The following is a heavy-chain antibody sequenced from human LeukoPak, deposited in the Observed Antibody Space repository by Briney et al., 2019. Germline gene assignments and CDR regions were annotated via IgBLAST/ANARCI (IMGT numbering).Heavy chain of an antibody. V-gene: IGHV3-21*01. CDR1: GFIFSSYS. D-gene: IGHD5-24*01. J-gene: IGHJ4*02. CDR3: AREMATEAFDY. Sequence: GGSLRLSCAASGFIFSSYSMNWVRQAPGKGLEWVSSISSSGSYMYYADSVKGRFTISRDNAKNSLYLQMNSLRAEDTAVYYCAREMATEAFDYWGQGTLVTVSP. CDR2: ISSSGSYM.